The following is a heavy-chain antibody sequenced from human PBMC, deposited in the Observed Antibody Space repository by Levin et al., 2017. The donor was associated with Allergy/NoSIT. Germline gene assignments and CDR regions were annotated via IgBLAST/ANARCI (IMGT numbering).Heavy chain of an antibody. CDR3: ATLGRSKGNGDYWANWFDP. J-gene: IGHJ5*02. Sequence: ASVKVSCKVSGYTLTELSIHWVRQAPGKGLEWMGGFNPEEGETIYTQNFQGRVTMTEDTSTDTAYMELSSLRSEDTAVYYCATLGRSKGNGDYWANWFDPWGQGTLVTVSS. D-gene: IGHD4-17*01. V-gene: IGHV1-24*01. CDR2: FNPEEGET. CDR1: GYTLTELS.